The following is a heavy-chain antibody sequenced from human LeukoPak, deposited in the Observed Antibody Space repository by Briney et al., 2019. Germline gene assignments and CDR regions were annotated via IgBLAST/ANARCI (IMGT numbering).Heavy chain of an antibody. J-gene: IGHJ4*02. CDR3: ARESLGPPYYFDY. D-gene: IGHD1-26*01. CDR2: IYTSGST. CDR1: GGSISSSSYY. Sequence: PSETLSLTCTVSGGSISSSSYYWGWIRQPPGKGLECIGRIYTSGSTNYNPSLKSRVTISVDTSKNQFSLKLSSVTAADTAMYYCARESLGPPYYFDYWGQGTLVTVSS. V-gene: IGHV4-39*07.